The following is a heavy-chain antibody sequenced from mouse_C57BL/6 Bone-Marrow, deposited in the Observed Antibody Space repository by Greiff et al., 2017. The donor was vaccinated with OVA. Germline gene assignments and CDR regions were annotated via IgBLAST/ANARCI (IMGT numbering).Heavy chain of an antibody. V-gene: IGHV5-9-1*02. CDR3: TRDRGYERDYYAMDY. J-gene: IGHJ4*01. CDR1: GFTFSSYA. CDR2: ISSGGDYI. Sequence: DVQLVESGEGLVKPGGSLKLSCAASGFTFSSYAMSWVRQTPEKRLEWVAYISSGGDYIYYADTVKGRFTISRDNARNTLYLQMSSLKSEDTAMYYCTRDRGYERDYYAMDYWGQGTSVTVSS. D-gene: IGHD2-2*01.